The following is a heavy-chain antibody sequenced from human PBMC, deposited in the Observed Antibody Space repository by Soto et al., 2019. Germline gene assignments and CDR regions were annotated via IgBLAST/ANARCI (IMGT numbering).Heavy chain of an antibody. D-gene: IGHD1-7*01. CDR3: ARVRIGTTSYYFDY. Sequence: QVQLVQSGAEVKKPGSSVKVCYKASRGTFSSYAISWVRQAPGQGLEWMGGIIPIFGTANYAQKFQGRVTITADESTSTAYMELSSLRSEDTAVYYCARVRIGTTSYYFDYWGQGTLVTVSS. CDR1: RGTFSSYA. CDR2: IIPIFGTA. V-gene: IGHV1-69*12. J-gene: IGHJ4*02.